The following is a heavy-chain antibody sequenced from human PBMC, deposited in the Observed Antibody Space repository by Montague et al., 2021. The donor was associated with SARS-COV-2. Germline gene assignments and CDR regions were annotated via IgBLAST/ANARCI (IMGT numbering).Heavy chain of an antibody. CDR2: TYYRGST. J-gene: IGHJ4*02. V-gene: IGHV4-59*08. Sequence: SETLSLTCTVSGGSISSYYWSWIRQPPGKGREWIGYTYYRGSTNYNPSLKSRVTISVDTSKNQFSLKLSSVTAADTAVYYCARRALGYCSGGSCYSGFDYWGQGTLVTVSS. D-gene: IGHD2-15*01. CDR3: ARRALGYCSGGSCYSGFDY. CDR1: GGSISSYY.